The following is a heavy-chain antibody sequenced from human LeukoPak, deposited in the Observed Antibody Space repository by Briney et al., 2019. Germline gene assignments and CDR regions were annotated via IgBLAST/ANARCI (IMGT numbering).Heavy chain of an antibody. CDR1: GFTYSSYR. D-gene: IGHD5-12*01. V-gene: IGHV3-74*03. CDR3: SREGRVSGYDFDC. Sequence: GGWLRHSCPACGFTYSSYRMHGVGQAPGKGGVGVSRINSDGSRITLAGSGKGRFTISRHNAKNTLYLQMNSLRVEDTAVYYCSREGRVSGYDFDCWGQGTLVTVSS. J-gene: IGHJ4*02. CDR2: INSDGSRI.